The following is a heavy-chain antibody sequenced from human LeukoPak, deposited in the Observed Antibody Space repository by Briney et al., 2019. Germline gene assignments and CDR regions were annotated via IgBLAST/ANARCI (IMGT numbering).Heavy chain of an antibody. D-gene: IGHD4-23*01. CDR2: TSSCGGFT. CDR3: VKDNSCPSCAFDV. V-gene: IGHV3-64D*09. CDR1: GFTFNHYA. Sequence: GGSLRLSCSASGFTFNHYAMHWVRQAPGKALEYVSTTSSCGGFTYYAHSVKGIYTISRHISKNTLYLNMSTQRADDTGVYHCVKDNSCPSCAFDVWGQGTMVTVSS. J-gene: IGHJ3*01.